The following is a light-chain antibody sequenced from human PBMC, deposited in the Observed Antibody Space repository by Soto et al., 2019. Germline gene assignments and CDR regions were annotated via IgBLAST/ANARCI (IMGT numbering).Light chain of an antibody. CDR1: SSDVGSYKY. J-gene: IGLJ3*02. CDR2: EVS. Sequence: QSALTQPASVSGSPGQSITISCTGTSSDVGSYKYVSWFQQHPGKAPKLMIYEVSKRPSGVRDRFSGSKSGNTASLTVSGLQAEDEADYYCNSYAGSNNGVFGGGTKLTVL. CDR3: NSYAGSNNGV. V-gene: IGLV2-8*01.